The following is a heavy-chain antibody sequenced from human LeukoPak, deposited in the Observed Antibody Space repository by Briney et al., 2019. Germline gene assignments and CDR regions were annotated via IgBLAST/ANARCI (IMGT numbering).Heavy chain of an antibody. CDR1: GRTFSTYA. J-gene: IGHJ3*02. CDR3: ARSGASTSTPDAFDI. Sequence: SVKVSCKASGRTFSTYATSWVPQAPGQRLEWMGRIIPILGIANYAQKLQGRVTMTTDTSTSTAYMELRSLRSDDTAVYYCARSGASTSTPDAFDIWGQGTMVTVSS. D-gene: IGHD2-15*01. V-gene: IGHV1-69*04. CDR2: IIPILGIA.